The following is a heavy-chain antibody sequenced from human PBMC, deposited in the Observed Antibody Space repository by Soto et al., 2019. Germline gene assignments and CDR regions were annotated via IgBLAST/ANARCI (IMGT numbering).Heavy chain of an antibody. CDR2: INAGNGNT. J-gene: IGHJ4*02. D-gene: IGHD3-22*01. CDR1: GYTFTSYG. V-gene: IGHV1-3*01. CDR3: ARTSGYYSLDY. Sequence: ASVKVSCKASGYTFTSYGISWVRQAPGQGLEWMGWINAGNGNTKYSQKFRGRVTITRDTSASTAYMELNSLRSEDTAVYYCARTSGYYSLDYWGQGALVTVSS.